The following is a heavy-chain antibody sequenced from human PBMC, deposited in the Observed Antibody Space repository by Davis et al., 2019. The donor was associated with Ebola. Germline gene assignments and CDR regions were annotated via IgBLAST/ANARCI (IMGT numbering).Heavy chain of an antibody. Sequence: PSETLSLTCTVSGGSISSYYWSWIRQPPGKGLEWIGYIYYSGSTNYNPSLKSRVTISVDTSKNQFSLKLSSVTAADTAVYYCARGLYYYDSSGLVGMDVWGQGTTVTVSS. CDR3: ARGLYYYDSSGLVGMDV. CDR1: GGSISSYY. J-gene: IGHJ6*02. V-gene: IGHV4-59*01. D-gene: IGHD3-22*01. CDR2: IYYSGST.